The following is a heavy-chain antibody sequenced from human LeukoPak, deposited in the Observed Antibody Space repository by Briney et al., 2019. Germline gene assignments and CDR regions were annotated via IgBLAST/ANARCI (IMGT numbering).Heavy chain of an antibody. Sequence: SETLSLTCTVSGGSVSSGSYYWSWIRQPPGKGLEWIGYIHYSGSAKYNPSLKSRVTISVDTSKNQFSLKLTSVTAADTAVYYCARGFGDWGLSWFDPWGQGTLVTVSS. D-gene: IGHD3-10*01. J-gene: IGHJ5*02. CDR2: IHYSGSA. CDR3: ARGFGDWGLSWFDP. CDR1: GGSVSSGSYY. V-gene: IGHV4-61*01.